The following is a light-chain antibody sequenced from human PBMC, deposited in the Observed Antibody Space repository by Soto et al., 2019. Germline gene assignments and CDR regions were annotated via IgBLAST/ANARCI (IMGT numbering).Light chain of an antibody. CDR2: AAS. J-gene: IGKJ4*01. V-gene: IGKV3-20*01. CDR1: QSVSVNS. CDR3: QYYDNWRLS. Sequence: EIVLTQSPGTLSLSPGERATLSCRASQSVSVNSLAWYQQKGGQAPRLLIYAASTRATGVPDRFSGTGSGTDFALTISRLETDDSAVYYCQYYDNWRLSFGGGTTVEIK.